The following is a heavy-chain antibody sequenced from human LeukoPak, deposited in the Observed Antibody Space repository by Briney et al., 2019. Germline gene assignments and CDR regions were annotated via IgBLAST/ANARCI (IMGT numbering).Heavy chain of an antibody. V-gene: IGHV3-23*01. CDR2: ISGSGGST. CDR1: GFTFSSYA. D-gene: IGHD2-2*01. Sequence: GGSLRLSCAASGFTFSSYAMSWVRQAPGKGLEWVSGISGSGGSTYYADSVKGRFTISRDNSKNTLYLQMISLRAEDTAVYYCAKGPRAIVVVPAAFLFDYWGQGTLVTVSS. J-gene: IGHJ4*02. CDR3: AKGPRAIVVVPAAFLFDY.